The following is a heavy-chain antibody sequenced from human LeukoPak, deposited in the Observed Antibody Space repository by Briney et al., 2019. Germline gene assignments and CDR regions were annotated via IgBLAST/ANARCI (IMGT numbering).Heavy chain of an antibody. J-gene: IGHJ4*02. CDR2: INPNSGGT. CDR3: ARRGLRYYYDSSTLDY. Sequence: ASVKVSCKASGYTYTGYYMHWVRQAPGQGLEWMGWINPNSGGTNYAQKFQGRVTMTRDTSISTAYMELSRLRSDDTAVYYCARRGLRYYYDSSTLDYWGQGTLVTVSS. CDR1: GYTYTGYY. D-gene: IGHD3-22*01. V-gene: IGHV1-2*02.